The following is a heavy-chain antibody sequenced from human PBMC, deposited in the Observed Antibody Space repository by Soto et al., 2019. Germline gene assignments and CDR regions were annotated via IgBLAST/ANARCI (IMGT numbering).Heavy chain of an antibody. CDR1: GGSISSYY. D-gene: IGHD5-18*01. Sequence: SETLSLTCTVSGGSISSYYWSWIRQPAGKGLEWIGRIYTSGSTNYNPSLKSRVPMSVDTSKNQFSLKLRSVTAADTAVYYCARVSSYGYYFDYWGQGTLVTVSS. V-gene: IGHV4-4*07. CDR2: IYTSGST. J-gene: IGHJ4*02. CDR3: ARVSSYGYYFDY.